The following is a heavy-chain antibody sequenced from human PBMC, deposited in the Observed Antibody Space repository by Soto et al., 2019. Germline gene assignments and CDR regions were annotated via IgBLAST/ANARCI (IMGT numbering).Heavy chain of an antibody. Sequence: PSETLSLTCTVSGGSISRYYWNWIPQPAGEGLEWIGRIYSSGSTNYNPSVKSRVTMSVDTSKNQFSLELSSMTAADTAVYYCARKGAYYDFWSGYWHRAQGTTANWFDPWGQGTLVTVSS. D-gene: IGHD3-3*01. CDR1: GGSISRYY. CDR3: ARKGAYYDFWSGYWHRAQGTTANWFDP. J-gene: IGHJ5*02. V-gene: IGHV4-4*07. CDR2: IYSSGST.